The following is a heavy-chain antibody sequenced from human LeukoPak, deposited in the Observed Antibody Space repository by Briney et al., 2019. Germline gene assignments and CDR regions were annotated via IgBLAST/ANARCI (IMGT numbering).Heavy chain of an antibody. CDR3: ARPGLTAAAGALDGMDV. Sequence: PGGSLRLSCAASGFTFSSYEMNWVRQAPGKGLEWVANIRQDGGEKYYGDSVKGRFTISRDNAKNSLFLQMHSLRAEDAAVYYCARPGLTAAAGALDGMDVWGQGTTVTVSS. CDR2: IRQDGGEK. CDR1: GFTFSSYE. J-gene: IGHJ6*02. V-gene: IGHV3-7*01. D-gene: IGHD6-13*01.